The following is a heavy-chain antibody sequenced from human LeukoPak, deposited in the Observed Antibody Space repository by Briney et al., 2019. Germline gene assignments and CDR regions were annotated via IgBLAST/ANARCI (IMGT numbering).Heavy chain of an antibody. V-gene: IGHV3-48*01. CDR3: ARGTYYDFWSGYYDY. D-gene: IGHD3-3*01. CDR2: ISSSSSTI. CDR1: GFTFSSYS. J-gene: IGHJ4*02. Sequence: GGSLRLSCAASGFTFSSYSMNWVRQAPGKGLEWVSYISSSSSTIYYADSVKGRFTISRDNAKNSLYLQMNSLRAEDTAVYYCARGTYYDFWSGYYDYWGQGTLVTVSS.